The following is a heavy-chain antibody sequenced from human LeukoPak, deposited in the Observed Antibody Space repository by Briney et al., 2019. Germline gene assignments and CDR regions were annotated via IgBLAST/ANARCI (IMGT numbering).Heavy chain of an antibody. J-gene: IGHJ5*02. CDR2: MKQDGSEK. CDR3: ARGGARAWFDP. Sequence: PGGSLRLSCAASGFTFSSYWMSWVRQAPGKGLEWVANMKQDGSEKYYVDSVKGRFTISRDNAKNSLYLQMNSLRAEDTAVYYCARGGARAWFDPWGQGTLVTVSS. CDR1: GFTFSSYW. D-gene: IGHD1-26*01. V-gene: IGHV3-7*01.